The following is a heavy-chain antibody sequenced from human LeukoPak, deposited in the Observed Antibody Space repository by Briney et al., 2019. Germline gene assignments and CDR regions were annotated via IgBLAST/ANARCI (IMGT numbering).Heavy chain of an antibody. CDR3: ARGQGDILTGYHHFDY. J-gene: IGHJ4*02. CDR1: GGSISSYY. D-gene: IGHD3-9*01. CDR2: IYTSGST. V-gene: IGHV4-4*07. Sequence: SETLSLTCTVSGGSISSYYWSWIWQPAGKGLEWIGRIYTSGSTNYNPSLKSRVTMSVDTSKNQFSLKLSSVTAADTAVYYCARGQGDILTGYHHFDYWGQGTLVTVSS.